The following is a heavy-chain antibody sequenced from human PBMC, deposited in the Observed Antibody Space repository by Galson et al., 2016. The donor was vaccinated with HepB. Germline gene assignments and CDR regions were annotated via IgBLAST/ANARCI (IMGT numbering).Heavy chain of an antibody. CDR3: SRGFQDDIEVDGDLEQDY. CDR1: GFTLTTYG. Sequence: SLRLSCAASGFTLTTYGMNWVRQAPGKGLESVAVIGHDGRNEYYADSVKGRFTISRDNSKNTLYVQMNNLRVEDTAVYYCSRGFQDDIEVDGDLEQDYWGQGTLVTVSS. CDR2: IGHDGRNE. J-gene: IGHJ4*02. D-gene: IGHD2-15*01. V-gene: IGHV3-33*08.